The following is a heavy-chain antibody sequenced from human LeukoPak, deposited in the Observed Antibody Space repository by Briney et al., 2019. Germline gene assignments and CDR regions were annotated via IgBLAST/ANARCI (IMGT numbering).Heavy chain of an antibody. CDR3: PITFGGVIVDY. Sequence: SQTLSLTCTVSGGSISSGDYYWSWIRQPPGKGLEWIGSIYYSGSTYYNPSLKSRVTISVDTSKNQFSLKLSSVTVADTAVYYCPITFGGVIVDYWGQGTLVTVSS. D-gene: IGHD3-16*02. CDR1: GGSISSGDYY. V-gene: IGHV4-39*01. CDR2: IYYSGST. J-gene: IGHJ4*02.